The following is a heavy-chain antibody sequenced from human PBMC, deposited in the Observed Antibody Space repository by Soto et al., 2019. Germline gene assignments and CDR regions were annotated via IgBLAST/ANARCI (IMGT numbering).Heavy chain of an antibody. CDR1: GYSFTSYR. V-gene: IGHV5-51*01. J-gene: IGHJ4*02. CDR3: ATGGGRGATTRPIYY. Sequence: PGESLKISCKGSGYSFTSYRIGWVRQMPGKGLEWMGIIYPGDSDTRYSPSFQGQVTISADKSISTAYLQWSSLKASDTAMYYCATGGGRGATTRPIYYWGQGTLVTVSS. CDR2: IYPGDSDT. D-gene: IGHD1-26*01.